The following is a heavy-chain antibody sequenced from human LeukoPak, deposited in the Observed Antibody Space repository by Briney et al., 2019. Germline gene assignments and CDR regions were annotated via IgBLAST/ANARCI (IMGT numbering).Heavy chain of an antibody. D-gene: IGHD1-26*01. CDR3: AIQITRYSGSYYGEYYFDY. CDR2: IIPIFGTA. CDR1: GGTFSSYA. Sequence: SVKVSCKASGGTFSSYAISWVGQAPGQGLEWMGGIIPIFGTANYAQKFQGRVTITADESTSTAYMELSSLRSEDTAVYYCAIQITRYSGSYYGEYYFDYWGQGTLVTVSS. V-gene: IGHV1-69*13. J-gene: IGHJ4*02.